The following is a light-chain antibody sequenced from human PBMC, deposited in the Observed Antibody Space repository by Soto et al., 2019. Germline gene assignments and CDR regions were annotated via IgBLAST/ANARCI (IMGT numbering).Light chain of an antibody. V-gene: IGLV2-14*01. J-gene: IGLJ2*01. CDR2: DVS. CDR1: SSDVGGYNY. Sequence: QSALTQPASVSGSPGQSITISCTGTSSDVGGYNYVSWYQQHPGKAPIRMIYDVSNRPSGVSNRFAGSKSGNTASLTISGLQAEDEADYYCSSYTSSSTYVVFGGGTKLTVL. CDR3: SSYTSSSTYVV.